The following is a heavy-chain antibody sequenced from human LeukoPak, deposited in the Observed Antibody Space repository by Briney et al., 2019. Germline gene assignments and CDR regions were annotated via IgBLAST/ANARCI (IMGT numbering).Heavy chain of an antibody. CDR1: GFTFSSYA. D-gene: IGHD1-26*01. V-gene: IGHV4-39*01. Sequence: KAGGSLRLSCAASGFTFSSYAMSWVRQAPGKGLEWIGSIYYGGNTYYNPSLKSRGTISADTSKNQFSLKLSSVTAADTAVYYCARQGYSFYNWFDPWGQGTLVTVSS. CDR2: IYYGGNT. J-gene: IGHJ5*02. CDR3: ARQGYSFYNWFDP.